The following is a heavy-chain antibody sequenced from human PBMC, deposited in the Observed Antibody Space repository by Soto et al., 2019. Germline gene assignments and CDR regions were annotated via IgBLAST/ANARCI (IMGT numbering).Heavy chain of an antibody. J-gene: IGHJ6*02. CDR1: GGSFSGYY. CDR3: ARWGRGAYYYGMDV. V-gene: IGHV4-34*01. Sequence: SETLSLTCAVYGGSFSGYYLSWIRQPPGKGLECIGEINHSGSTNYNPSLKSRVTISVDTSKNQFSLKLSSVTAADTAVYYCARWGRGAYYYGMDVWGQGTTVTVYS. CDR2: INHSGST. D-gene: IGHD3-16*01.